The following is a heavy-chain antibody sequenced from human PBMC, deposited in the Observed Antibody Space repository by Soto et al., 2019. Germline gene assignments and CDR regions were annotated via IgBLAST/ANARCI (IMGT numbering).Heavy chain of an antibody. CDR3: ASSYSNYALIDYYYYGMDV. D-gene: IGHD4-4*01. V-gene: IGHV1-3*01. J-gene: IGHJ6*02. CDR2: INAGNGNT. CDR1: GYTFTSYG. Sequence: GASVKVSCKASGYTFTSYGISWVRQAPGQGLDWMGWINAGNGNTKYSQKFQGRVTITRDTSASTAYMELSSLRSEDTAVYYCASSYSNYALIDYYYYGMDVWGQGTTVTVSS.